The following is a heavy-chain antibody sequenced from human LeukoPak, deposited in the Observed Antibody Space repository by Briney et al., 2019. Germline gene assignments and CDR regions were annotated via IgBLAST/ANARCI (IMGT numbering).Heavy chain of an antibody. V-gene: IGHV4-61*02. D-gene: IGHD6-13*01. CDR3: ATAAAGFDY. J-gene: IGHJ4*02. CDR2: FYISGST. Sequence: PSQTLSLTCTVSGAFISSGTYYWSWIRQPAGKGLEWIGRFYISGSTHYNPSLKSRVTISVDTSKNQFSLKLSSVTAADTAVYYCATAAAGFDYWGQGTLVTVSS. CDR1: GAFISSGTYY.